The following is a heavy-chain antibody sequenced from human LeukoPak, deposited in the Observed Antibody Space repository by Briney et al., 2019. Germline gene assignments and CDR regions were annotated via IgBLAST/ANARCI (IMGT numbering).Heavy chain of an antibody. CDR3: ARDASHPSYCSGGSCYLYYYYYYGMDV. Sequence: GGSLRLSCAASGSTFSSYAMHWVRQAPGKGLEWVAVISYDGSNKYYADSVKGRFTISRDNSKNTLYLQMNSLRAEDTAVYYCARDASHPSYCSGGSCYLYYYYYYGMDVWGQGTTVTVSS. D-gene: IGHD2-15*01. V-gene: IGHV3-30-3*01. CDR1: GSTFSSYA. J-gene: IGHJ6*02. CDR2: ISYDGSNK.